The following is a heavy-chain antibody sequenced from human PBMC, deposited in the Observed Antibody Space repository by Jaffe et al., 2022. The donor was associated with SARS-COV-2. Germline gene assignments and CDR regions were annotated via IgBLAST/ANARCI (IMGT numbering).Heavy chain of an antibody. CDR2: IYYSGST. CDR3: AATAVYYFDY. J-gene: IGHJ4*02. D-gene: IGHD2-8*01. Sequence: QVQLQESGPGLVKPSETLSLTCTVSGGSISSYYWSWIRQPPGKGLEWIGYIYYSGSTNYNPSLKSRVTISVDTSKNQFSLKLSSVTAADTAVYYCAATAVYYFDYWGQGTLVTVSS. V-gene: IGHV4-59*08. CDR1: GGSISSYY.